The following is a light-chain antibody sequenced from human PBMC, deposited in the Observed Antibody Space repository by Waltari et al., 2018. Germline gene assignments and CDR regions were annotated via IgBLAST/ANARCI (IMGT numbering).Light chain of an antibody. CDR1: QSVRST. CDR3: QQYDYWPWT. CDR2: GTS. J-gene: IGKJ1*01. Sequence: SCRASQSVRSTFAWFQQNPGQPPRLLSYGTSIRATGIPARFTGSGSGTEFSLTISSLQPEDFATYYCQQYDYWPWTFGQGTRVETK. V-gene: IGKV3D-15*01.